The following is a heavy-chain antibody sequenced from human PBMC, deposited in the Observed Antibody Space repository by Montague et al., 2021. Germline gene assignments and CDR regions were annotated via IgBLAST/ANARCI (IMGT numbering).Heavy chain of an antibody. CDR3: ARVGLTVAAGMIDY. V-gene: IGHV3-11*06. D-gene: IGHD6-13*01. CDR2: IGTSSSFT. J-gene: IGHJ4*02. Sequence: SLRLSCAASGFTFNNYFMSWFRQAPGKGLEWVSYIGTSSSFTRYXDSVKGRFTISRDNAMNSLCLQMTAVRGEDTAVYYCARVGLTVAAGMIDYWGQGTLVTVSS. CDR1: GFTFNNYF.